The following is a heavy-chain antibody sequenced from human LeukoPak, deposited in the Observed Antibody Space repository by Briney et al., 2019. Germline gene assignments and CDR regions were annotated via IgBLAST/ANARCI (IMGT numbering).Heavy chain of an antibody. J-gene: IGHJ4*02. CDR2: ISDDGSNK. D-gene: IGHD4-17*01. CDR1: GFTFSSYA. CDR3: ARDTHYGSPNYFDY. V-gene: IGHV3-30-3*01. Sequence: PGRSLRLSCAASGFTFSSYAMHWVRQAPGKGLEWVTLISDDGSNKYYADSVKGRFTISRDSSKNTLYLQMNSLRPEDTAVYYCARDTHYGSPNYFDYWGQGTLVTVSS.